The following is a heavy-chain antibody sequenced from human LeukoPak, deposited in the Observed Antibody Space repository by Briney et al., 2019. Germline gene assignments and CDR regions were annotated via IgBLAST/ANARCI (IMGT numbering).Heavy chain of an antibody. D-gene: IGHD3-9*01. J-gene: IGHJ4*02. V-gene: IGHV3-23*01. CDR2: ISGSGGST. Sequence: GGSLRLSCAASGFTFSSYAMSWVRQAPGKGLEWVSAISGSGGSTYYADSVKGRFTISRDNSKNTLYLQMNSLRAEDTAVYYCAKDVKAEYYDILTGYYDYWGQGTLVTVSS. CDR1: GFTFSSYA. CDR3: AKDVKAEYYDILTGYYDY.